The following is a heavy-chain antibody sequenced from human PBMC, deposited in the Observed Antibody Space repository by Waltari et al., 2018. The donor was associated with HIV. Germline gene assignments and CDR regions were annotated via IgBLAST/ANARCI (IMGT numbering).Heavy chain of an antibody. J-gene: IGHJ4*02. V-gene: IGHV3-66*01. CDR1: GFSVIRNY. CDR3: VRDPLWRGGNRGLSPH. Sequence: EVQLVESGGTLVQPGGSLRLSCAVSGFSVIRNYMSGVRKAPGKGMEGVSIIYSGGTTHYADSVKGRFAISRDSSKNTLFLQMNSLRAEDTAVYFCVRDPLWRGGNRGLSPHWGQGTLVTVSS. CDR2: IYSGGTT. D-gene: IGHD3-10*01.